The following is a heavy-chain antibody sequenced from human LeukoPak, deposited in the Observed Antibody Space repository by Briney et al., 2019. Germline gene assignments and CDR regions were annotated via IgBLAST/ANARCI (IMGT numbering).Heavy chain of an antibody. J-gene: IGHJ5*02. CDR1: GFTFRTHA. CDR2: ISTDGSNK. CDR3: ASISSGYHLMS. V-gene: IGHV3-30-3*01. D-gene: IGHD3-22*01. Sequence: GGSLRLSCTVSGFTFRTHAMHWVRQAPGKGLEWVAVISTDGSNKYYADSVKGRFTISRDNSKNTLYLQMNSLRAEDTAVYYCASISSGYHLMSWGQGTLVTVSS.